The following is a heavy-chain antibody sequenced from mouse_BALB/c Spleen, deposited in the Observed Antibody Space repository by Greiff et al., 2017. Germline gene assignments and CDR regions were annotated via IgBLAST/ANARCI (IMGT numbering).Heavy chain of an antibody. CDR1: GFTFSSFG. V-gene: IGHV5-17*02. J-gene: IGHJ3*01. D-gene: IGHD2-1*01. Sequence: DVMLVESGGGLVQPGGSRKLSCAASGFTFSSFGMHWVRQAPEKGLEWVAYISSGSSTIYYADTVKGRFTISRDNPKNTLFLQMTSLRSEDTAMYYCARDGNYVFAYWGQGTLVTVSA. CDR3: ARDGNYVFAY. CDR2: ISSGSSTI.